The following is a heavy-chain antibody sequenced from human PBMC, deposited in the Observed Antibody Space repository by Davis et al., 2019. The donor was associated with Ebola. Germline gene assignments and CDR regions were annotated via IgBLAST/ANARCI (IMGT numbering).Heavy chain of an antibody. CDR1: GFTVSSTY. V-gene: IGHV3-66*01. Sequence: GESLKISCAASGFTVSSTYMSWVRQAPGKGLEWVSVIYSGGSTYYADAVKGRFTISRDNPKNTLYLQMNSLRAEDTAVYYCASIVGPYYYGMDVWGKGTTVTVSS. CDR2: IYSGGST. D-gene: IGHD1-26*01. CDR3: ASIVGPYYYGMDV. J-gene: IGHJ6*04.